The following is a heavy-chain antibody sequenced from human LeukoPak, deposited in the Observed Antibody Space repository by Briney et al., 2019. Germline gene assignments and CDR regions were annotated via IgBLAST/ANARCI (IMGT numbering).Heavy chain of an antibody. D-gene: IGHD3-3*01. V-gene: IGHV3-21*01. CDR2: ISSSSSYI. CDR1: GFTFSSYS. CDR3: ARDRDFWGAHYFDY. Sequence: PGGSLRLSCAASGFTFSSYSMNWVRQAPGKGLEWVSSISSSSSYIYYADSVKGRFTISRDNAKNSLYLQMNSLRAEDTAVYYCARDRDFWGAHYFDYWGQGTLVTVSS. J-gene: IGHJ4*02.